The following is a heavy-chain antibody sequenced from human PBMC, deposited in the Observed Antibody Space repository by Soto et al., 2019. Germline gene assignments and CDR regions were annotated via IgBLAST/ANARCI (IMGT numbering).Heavy chain of an antibody. CDR2: ISYDGSNK. CDR1: GFSFSSYA. V-gene: IGHV3-30-3*01. J-gene: IGHJ6*02. Sequence: HPGGSLRLSCATSGFSFSSYAMHWVRQAPGKGLEWVAVISYDGSNKEYADSVKGRFTISRDNSKNTLYLQMNSLRTEDTALYYRVRLIAGGTYHGMDVWGQGTTVTVSS. CDR3: VRLIAGGTYHGMDV. D-gene: IGHD3-16*02.